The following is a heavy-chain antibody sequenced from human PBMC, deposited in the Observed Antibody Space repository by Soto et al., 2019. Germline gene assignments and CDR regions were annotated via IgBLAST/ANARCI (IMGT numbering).Heavy chain of an antibody. V-gene: IGHV4-34*01. CDR3: ARGVSSSSWYGYYYYYYGMDV. J-gene: IGHJ6*02. D-gene: IGHD6-13*01. Sequence: QVQLQQWGAGLLKPSETLSLTCAVYDGSFSGYYWSWIRQPPGKGLEWIGEINHSGSTNYNPSLKSRVPISVDTSKNQFSLKLSSVTAADTAVYYCARGVSSSSWYGYYYYYYGMDVWGQGTTVTVSS. CDR2: INHSGST. CDR1: DGSFSGYY.